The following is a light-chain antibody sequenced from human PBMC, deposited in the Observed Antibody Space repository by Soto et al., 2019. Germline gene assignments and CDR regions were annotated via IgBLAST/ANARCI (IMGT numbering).Light chain of an antibody. CDR2: WAS. V-gene: IGKV4-1*01. Sequence: DIVMTQSPDSLAVSLGERATINCKSSQSVLYSSNNKNYLAWYQQKPGQPPKLLIYWASTRESGVPDRFSGSGSGTDFTLTTSSLQAADVAVYYCQQYYSTPPLTFGGGTKVEIK. CDR3: QQYYSTPPLT. J-gene: IGKJ4*01. CDR1: QSVLYSSNNKNY.